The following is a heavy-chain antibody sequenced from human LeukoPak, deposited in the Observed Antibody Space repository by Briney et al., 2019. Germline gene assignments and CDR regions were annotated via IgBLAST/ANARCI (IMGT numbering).Heavy chain of an antibody. V-gene: IGHV3-48*03. CDR1: GFTFSSYE. CDR2: ISGSSSHT. Sequence: PGGSLRLSCAASGFTFSSYEMTWVRQAPGKGLEWVSYISGSSSHTNYADSVKGRFTLYRDNARNSVYLLMSSLRAEDEGVYYCARDRGLATGESPEARYYHYGMDVWGQGTTVTVSS. D-gene: IGHD3-10*01. J-gene: IGHJ6*02. CDR3: ARDRGLATGESPEARYYHYGMDV.